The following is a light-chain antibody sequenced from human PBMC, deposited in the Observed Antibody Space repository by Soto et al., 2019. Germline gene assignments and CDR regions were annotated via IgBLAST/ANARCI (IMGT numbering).Light chain of an antibody. V-gene: IGKV3-15*01. CDR1: QRVSTN. Sequence: EIVMTQSPATLSVSPGERATLSCRASQRVSTNLAWYQQKPGQAPRLLIYGASTRATGIPARFSGSGSETEFTLSISSLQSEDFATYYCQQYYTFPYTFGRGTKVEF. CDR2: GAS. CDR3: QQYYTFPYT. J-gene: IGKJ2*01.